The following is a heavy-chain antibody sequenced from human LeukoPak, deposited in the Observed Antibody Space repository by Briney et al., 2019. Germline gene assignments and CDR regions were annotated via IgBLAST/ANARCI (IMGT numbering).Heavy chain of an antibody. CDR1: GGSISSYY. Sequence: SETLSLTCTVSGGSISSYYWSWIRQPPGKGLEWIGYIYYSGSTNYNPSLKSRVTISVDTSKSQFSLRLSSVTAADTAVYYCARVAGGDTDAFDIWGQGTMVTVSS. D-gene: IGHD5-18*01. J-gene: IGHJ3*02. CDR2: IYYSGST. V-gene: IGHV4-59*01. CDR3: ARVAGGDTDAFDI.